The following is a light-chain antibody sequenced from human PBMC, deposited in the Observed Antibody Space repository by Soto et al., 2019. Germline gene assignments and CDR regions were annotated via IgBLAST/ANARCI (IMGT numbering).Light chain of an antibody. Sequence: QSALTQPASVSGSPGQSITISCAGTSSDVGVYDYVSWYQQHPGKAPKLLIYDVSNRPAGISNHFSGSKSGNTASLTISGLQAEDEADYYCSSYTTSATRVFGGGTQVTVL. CDR3: SSYTTSATRV. CDR2: DVS. CDR1: SSDVGVYDY. V-gene: IGLV2-14*03. J-gene: IGLJ2*01.